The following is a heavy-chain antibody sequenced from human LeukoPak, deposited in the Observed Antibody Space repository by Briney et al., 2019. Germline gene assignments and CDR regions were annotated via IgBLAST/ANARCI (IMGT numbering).Heavy chain of an antibody. Sequence: GGSLRLSCAASGFPFSSYAMSWVRQAPGKGLEWVSGIGDSGERTYYADAVKGRFTISRDNSKNTLYLQMNSLRAEDTAVYFCAKELSGGWPFDYWGQGTLVTVSP. D-gene: IGHD6-19*01. V-gene: IGHV3-23*01. CDR2: IGDSGERT. CDR3: AKELSGGWPFDY. CDR1: GFPFSSYA. J-gene: IGHJ4*02.